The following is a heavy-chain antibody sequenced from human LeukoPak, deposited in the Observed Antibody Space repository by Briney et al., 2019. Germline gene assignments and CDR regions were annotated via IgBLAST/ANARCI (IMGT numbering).Heavy chain of an antibody. V-gene: IGHV4-59*01. J-gene: IGHJ4*02. D-gene: IGHD6-19*01. CDR3: AGTSGWYESFDY. Sequence: PSQTLSLTCTVSGGSIISYYWSWIRQPPGKGLEWIGYIYYSGSTNYNPSLKSRVTISIDTSKNQFSLRLSSVTAADTAVYYCAGTSGWYESFDYWGQGTLVTVSS. CDR1: GGSIISYY. CDR2: IYYSGST.